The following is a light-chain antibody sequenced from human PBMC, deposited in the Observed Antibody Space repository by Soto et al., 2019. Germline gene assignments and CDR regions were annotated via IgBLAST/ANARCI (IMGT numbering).Light chain of an antibody. Sequence: QLVLTQSPSASASLGASVKLTCTLSSGHSSYAIAWHQQQPEKGPRYLMKLNSDGSHSKGDGIPDRFSGSSSGAERYLTISSLQSEDEGDYSCQSWGTGIAVFGGGTPLTVL. V-gene: IGLV4-69*01. CDR3: QSWGTGIAV. CDR1: SGHSSYA. CDR2: LNSDGSH. J-gene: IGLJ7*01.